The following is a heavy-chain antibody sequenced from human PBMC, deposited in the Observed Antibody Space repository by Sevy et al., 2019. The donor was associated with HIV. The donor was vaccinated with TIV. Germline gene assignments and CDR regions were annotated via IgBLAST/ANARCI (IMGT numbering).Heavy chain of an antibody. Sequence: SETLSLTCTVSGASISSSGYYWGWIRQPPGKGLEWIASINYGCSIFYNPSLKSRVSISSDTSKNQFSLKLNSVTAADTAIYYCVGPTLTYSSGWSYYDSWGEGTVVTVSS. V-gene: IGHV4-39*01. J-gene: IGHJ4*02. D-gene: IGHD6-19*01. CDR3: VGPTLTYSSGWSYYDS. CDR2: INYGCSI. CDR1: GASISSSGYY.